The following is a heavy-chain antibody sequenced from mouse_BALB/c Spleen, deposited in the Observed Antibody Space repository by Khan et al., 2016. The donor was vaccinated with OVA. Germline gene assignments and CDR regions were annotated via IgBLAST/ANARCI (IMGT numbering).Heavy chain of an antibody. J-gene: IGHJ4*01. CDR2: INTHSGVP. CDR3: ARGGAAFYRNDGGAMDS. D-gene: IGHD2-14*01. CDR1: GYTFTTAG. V-gene: IGHV9-4*02. Sequence: QIQLVQSGPELKKPGETVRISCKASGYTFTTAGMQWVQKMPGKGLKWIGWINTHSGVPKYAEDFKGRFVFSLETSASTAYLQITNLKNEDTATYFCARGGAAFYRNDGGAMDSWGQGTSVTGSS.